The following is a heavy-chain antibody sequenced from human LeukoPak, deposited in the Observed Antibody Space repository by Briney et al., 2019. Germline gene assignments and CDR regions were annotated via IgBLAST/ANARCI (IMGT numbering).Heavy chain of an antibody. Sequence: ASVKVSCKASGYTFTSYYMHWVRQAPGQGLEWMGIINPSGGSTSYAQKFQGRVTMTRDTSTSTVYMGLSSLRADDTAVYYCARPIYDSSGYYYFAYWGQGTLVTVSS. CDR1: GYTFTSYY. CDR3: ARPIYDSSGYYYFAY. CDR2: INPSGGST. D-gene: IGHD3-22*01. V-gene: IGHV1-46*01. J-gene: IGHJ4*02.